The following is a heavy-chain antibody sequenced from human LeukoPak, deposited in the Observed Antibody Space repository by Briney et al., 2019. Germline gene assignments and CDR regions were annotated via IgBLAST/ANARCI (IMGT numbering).Heavy chain of an antibody. D-gene: IGHD1-26*01. CDR3: ARARMGLNLDY. V-gene: IGHV3-30*03. J-gene: IGHJ4*02. CDR2: ISYDGSNK. CDR1: GFTFSSYG. Sequence: GRSLRLSCAASGFTFSSYGMHWVRQAPGKGLEWVAVISYDGSNKYYADSVKGRFTIPRDNSKNTLYLQMNSLRAEDTAVYYCARARMGLNLDYWGQGTLVTVSS.